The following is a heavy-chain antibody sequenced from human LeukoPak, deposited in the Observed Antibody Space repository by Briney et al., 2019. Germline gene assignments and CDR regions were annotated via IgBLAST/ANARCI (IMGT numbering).Heavy chain of an antibody. J-gene: IGHJ4*02. CDR1: GYTFTGYY. D-gene: IGHD6-19*01. V-gene: IGHV1-2*02. CDR2: INPNSGGT. Sequence: GASVKVSCKASGYTFTGYYMHWVRQAPGQGLEWMGWINPNSGGTNYAQKFQGRVTMTRDTSISTAYMELSRLRSDDTAVYYCARDNSAVMKAVAGLTFDYWGQGTLVTVSS. CDR3: ARDNSAVMKAVAGLTFDY.